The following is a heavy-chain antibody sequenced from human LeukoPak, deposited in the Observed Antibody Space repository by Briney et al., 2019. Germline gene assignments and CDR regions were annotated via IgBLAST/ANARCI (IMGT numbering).Heavy chain of an antibody. CDR3: ARFISWNDSGFDY. V-gene: IGHV4-34*01. CDR2: INHSGST. Sequence: SETLSLTCAVYGGSFSGYYWSWIRQPPGKGLEWIGEINHSGSTNYNPSLESRVTISVDTSKNQFSLKLSSVTAADTAVYYCARFISWNDSGFDYWGQGTLVTVSS. D-gene: IGHD1-1*01. J-gene: IGHJ4*02. CDR1: GGSFSGYY.